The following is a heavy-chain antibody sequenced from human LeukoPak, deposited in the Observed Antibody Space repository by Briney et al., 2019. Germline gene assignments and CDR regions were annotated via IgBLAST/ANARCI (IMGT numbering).Heavy chain of an antibody. J-gene: IGHJ4*02. D-gene: IGHD3-16*01. Sequence: GGSLRLSCSASRFTFRDHLMFWVRQAPGKGLEYVSAISNNGRSTYHADTVAGRFTISRDNSKNTLYLQMDSLRPEDTAIYYCVKDNGQGGFDYWGQGTLVTVSS. V-gene: IGHV3-64D*09. CDR2: ISNNGRST. CDR3: VKDNGQGGFDY. CDR1: RFTFRDHL.